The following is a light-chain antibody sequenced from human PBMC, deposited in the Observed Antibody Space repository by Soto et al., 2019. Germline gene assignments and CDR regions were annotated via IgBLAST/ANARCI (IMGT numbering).Light chain of an antibody. CDR1: QSVNIY. CDR2: GAS. V-gene: IGKV3-11*01. J-gene: IGKJ5*01. Sequence: EVVMTQSPATLSVSPGERATLSCRASQSVNIYLAWYQQKPGQAPRLLIFGASSRATGIPARFSGSGSGTDFTLTISRLEPEDFAVYYCQQRSNWPITFGQGTRLEIK. CDR3: QQRSNWPIT.